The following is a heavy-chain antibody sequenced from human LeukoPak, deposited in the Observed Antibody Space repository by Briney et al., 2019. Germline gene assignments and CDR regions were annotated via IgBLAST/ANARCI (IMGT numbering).Heavy chain of an antibody. CDR1: GYTFTGYY. V-gene: IGHV1-2*02. D-gene: IGHD3-22*01. Sequence: ASVKVSCKASGYTFTGYYMHWVRQAPGQGLEWMGWINPNSGGTNYAQKFQGRVTMTRDTSISTAYMELSRLRSDDTAVYYCARGEALRYYYDSSGYYDFDYWGQGTLVTVSS. CDR2: INPNSGGT. CDR3: ARGEALRYYYDSSGYYDFDY. J-gene: IGHJ4*02.